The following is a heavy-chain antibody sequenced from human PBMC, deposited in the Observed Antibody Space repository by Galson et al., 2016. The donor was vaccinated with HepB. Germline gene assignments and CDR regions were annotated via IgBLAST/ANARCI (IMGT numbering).Heavy chain of an antibody. V-gene: IGHV5-51*03. CDR1: GYSFTAYW. J-gene: IGHJ4*02. CDR3: ARKELGVTSSSKSFDY. CDR2: IYPDDSET. Sequence: QSGAEVKKPGESLKISCQGSGYSFTAYWIGWVRQKPGKGLEWMGIIYPDDSETRYSPSFQGQVTISADKSSSTAYLQWSSLKASDTAMYFYARKELGVTSSSKSFDYWGQGTLVTVSS. D-gene: IGHD2-21*02.